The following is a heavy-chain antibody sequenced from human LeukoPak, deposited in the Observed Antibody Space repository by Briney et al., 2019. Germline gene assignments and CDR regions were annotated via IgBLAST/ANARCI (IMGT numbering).Heavy chain of an antibody. D-gene: IGHD1-26*01. CDR3: AKDISGTYLAALDY. V-gene: IGHV3-9*01. CDR1: GFSFDDYA. CDR2: ISWNSDTI. J-gene: IGHJ4*02. Sequence: GGSLRLSCAASGFSFDDYAMHWVRQTPGKGLEWVLGISWNSDTIGYADSVKGRFTISRDNAKNSLYLQMNSLRGEDTALYYCAKDISGTYLAALDYWGQGTLVTVSS.